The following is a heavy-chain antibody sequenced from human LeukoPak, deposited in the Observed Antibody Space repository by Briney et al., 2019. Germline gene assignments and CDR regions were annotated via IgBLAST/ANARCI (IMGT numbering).Heavy chain of an antibody. Sequence: SVKVSCKTSGGTFSSFAISWVRQAPGQGLEWMGGIIPIFGTANYAQNFQGRVAITADEATSTAYMELSSLRSEDAAVYYCAKGDDILTDFDFWGQGTLVTVSS. CDR3: AKGDDILTDFDF. CDR1: GGTFSSFA. J-gene: IGHJ4*02. CDR2: IIPIFGTA. V-gene: IGHV1-69*13. D-gene: IGHD3-9*01.